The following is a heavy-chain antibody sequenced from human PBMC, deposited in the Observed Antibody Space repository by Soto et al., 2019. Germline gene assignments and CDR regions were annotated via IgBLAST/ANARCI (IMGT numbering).Heavy chain of an antibody. V-gene: IGHV4-59*01. CDR1: GGSISSYY. CDR2: IYYSGST. Sequence: SETLSLTCTVSGGSISSYYWSWIRQPPGKGLEWIGYIYYSGSTNYNPSLKSRVTISVDTSKNQFSLKLSSVTAADTAVYYCARVGGGGSSWYGYFDYWGQGTLVTVSS. J-gene: IGHJ4*02. D-gene: IGHD6-13*01. CDR3: ARVGGGGSSWYGYFDY.